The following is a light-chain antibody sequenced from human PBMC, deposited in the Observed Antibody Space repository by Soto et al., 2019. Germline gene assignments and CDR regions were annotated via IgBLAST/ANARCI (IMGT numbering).Light chain of an antibody. V-gene: IGKV3-20*01. CDR1: QSVSSSY. Sequence: EIVLTQSPVTLCLSPGEGAALSCRASQSVSSSYLAWYQQKPGQAPRLLIYGASSRATGIPDRFSGSGSGTDFTLTISRLEPEDFAVYYCQQEITFGQGTRLEIK. CDR3: QQEIT. CDR2: GAS. J-gene: IGKJ5*01.